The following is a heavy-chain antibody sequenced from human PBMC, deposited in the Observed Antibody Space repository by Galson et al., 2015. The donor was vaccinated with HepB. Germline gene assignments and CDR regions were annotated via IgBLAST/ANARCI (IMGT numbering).Heavy chain of an antibody. CDR3: AREGPLMAAAGIVDY. D-gene: IGHD6-13*01. J-gene: IGHJ4*02. CDR1: GYTFTSYA. CDR2: INTNTGNP. V-gene: IGHV7-4-1*02. Sequence: SVKVSCKASGYTFTSYAMNWVRQAPGQGLEWMGWINTNTGNPTYAQGFTGRFVFSLDTSVSTAYLQISSLKAEDTAVYYCAREGPLMAAAGIVDYWGQGTLVTVSS.